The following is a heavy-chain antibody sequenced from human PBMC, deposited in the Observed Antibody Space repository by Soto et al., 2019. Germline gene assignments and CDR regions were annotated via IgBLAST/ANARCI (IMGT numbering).Heavy chain of an antibody. D-gene: IGHD5-18*01. J-gene: IGHJ4*02. CDR1: GFTVSSNY. CDR2: ISGSGGNT. V-gene: IGHV3-23*01. CDR3: AREVGYSYGSQILY. Sequence: GGSLRLSCAASGFTVSSNYMSWVRQAPGKGLEWVSGISGSGGNTYYADSVKGRFTISRDNSKNTLYLQMNSLRAEDTAVYYCAREVGYSYGSQILYWGQGTLVTVSS.